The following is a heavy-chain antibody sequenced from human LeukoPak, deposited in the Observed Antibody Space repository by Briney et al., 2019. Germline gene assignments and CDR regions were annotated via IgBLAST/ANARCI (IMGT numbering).Heavy chain of an antibody. V-gene: IGHV3-7*01. CDR3: AKKSRDGSGIYGMDV. Sequence: PGGSLRLSCAASGFTFSTYWMSWVRQAPGKGLEWVANIKQDGSEKYFVDSVKGRFTISRDNSKNTLYLQMNSLRAEDTAVYYCAKKSRDGSGIYGMDVWGQGTTVTVSS. CDR2: IKQDGSEK. J-gene: IGHJ6*02. D-gene: IGHD3-10*01. CDR1: GFTFSTYW.